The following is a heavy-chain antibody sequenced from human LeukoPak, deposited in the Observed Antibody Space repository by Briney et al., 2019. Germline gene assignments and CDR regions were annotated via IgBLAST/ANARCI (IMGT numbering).Heavy chain of an antibody. J-gene: IGHJ5*02. D-gene: IGHD5-12*01. Sequence: SETLSLTCTVSGGSISSYYWSWIRQPPGKGLEWIGYIYYSGSTNYNPSLKSRVTISVDTSKNQFSLKLSSVTAADTAVYYCARDLGYDGFDWAPWGQGTLVTVSS. CDR2: IYYSGST. CDR1: GGSISSYY. V-gene: IGHV4-59*01. CDR3: ARDLGYDGFDWAP.